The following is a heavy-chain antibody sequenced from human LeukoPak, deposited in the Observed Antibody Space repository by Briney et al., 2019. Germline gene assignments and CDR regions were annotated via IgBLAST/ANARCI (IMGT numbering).Heavy chain of an antibody. D-gene: IGHD6-13*01. V-gene: IGHV4-39*07. CDR2: IYPTGST. CDR1: GGSISSSRYY. CDR3: ARAYSSSWYWNWFDP. J-gene: IGHJ5*02. Sequence: SETLSLTCSVSGGSISSSRYYWGGIRQPPGKGLEWIGNIYPTGSTYYNPSLKSRVTISVDTSKNQFSLKVSSVSAADTAVYYCARAYSSSWYWNWFDPWGQGTLVTVSS.